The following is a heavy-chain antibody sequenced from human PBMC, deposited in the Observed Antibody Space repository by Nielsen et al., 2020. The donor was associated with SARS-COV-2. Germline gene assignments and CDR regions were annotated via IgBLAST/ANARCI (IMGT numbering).Heavy chain of an antibody. CDR3: ARLRVSTPHYYFDY. J-gene: IGHJ4*02. Sequence: SETLSLTCTVSGASVGSYYWGWIRQPPGKGLEWIGFISYSGTTSYNPSLKSRVTISLDTSKSQFSLRLNSVTAADTAVYYCARLRVSTPHYYFDYWGRGALVTVSS. V-gene: IGHV4-59*02. CDR2: ISYSGTT. CDR1: GASVGSYY. D-gene: IGHD6-6*01.